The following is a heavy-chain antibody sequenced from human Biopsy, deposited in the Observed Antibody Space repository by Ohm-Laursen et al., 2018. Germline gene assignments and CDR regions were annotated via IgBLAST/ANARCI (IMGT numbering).Heavy chain of an antibody. V-gene: IGHV3-30*18. CDR3: AKVYNMFGQPSPDAFDI. J-gene: IGHJ3*02. Sequence: SLRLSCTASGFTFSSYAMSWVRQAPGKGLEWVAVISYDGSNTYYEDSVKGRFIISRDNSKNTLYLQMNSLGAEDTAVYYCAKVYNMFGQPSPDAFDIWGQGTMVTVSS. CDR1: GFTFSSYA. D-gene: IGHD3-10*02. CDR2: ISYDGSNT.